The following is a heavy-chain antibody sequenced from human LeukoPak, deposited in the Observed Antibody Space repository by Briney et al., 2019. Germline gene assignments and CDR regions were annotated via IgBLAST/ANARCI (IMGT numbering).Heavy chain of an antibody. CDR3: AKDYSLTNDGYYYGMDV. Sequence: PGGSLRLSCAASGFTFDDYAMHWVRHAPGKGLEWVSLISGDGGSTYYADSVKGRFTISRDNSKNSLYLQMNSLRTEDTALYYCAKDYSLTNDGYYYGMDVWGQGTTVTVSS. CDR2: ISGDGGST. V-gene: IGHV3-43*02. D-gene: IGHD2-8*01. J-gene: IGHJ6*02. CDR1: GFTFDDYA.